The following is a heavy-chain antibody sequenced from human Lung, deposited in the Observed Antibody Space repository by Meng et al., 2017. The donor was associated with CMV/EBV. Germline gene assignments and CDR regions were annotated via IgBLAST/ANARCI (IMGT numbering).Heavy chain of an antibody. CDR2: IYHSGST. CDR3: ASFPPPGKQWLVTDY. J-gene: IGHJ4*02. CDR1: GGSISSSNW. D-gene: IGHD6-19*01. Sequence: VPVQQSGPGLVKPSGTLSRTCAVSGGSISSSNWWSWVRQPPGKGLEWIGEIYHSGSTNYNPSLKSRVTISVDKSKNQFSLKLSSVTAADTAVYYCASFPPPGKQWLVTDYWGQGTLVTVSS. V-gene: IGHV4-4*02.